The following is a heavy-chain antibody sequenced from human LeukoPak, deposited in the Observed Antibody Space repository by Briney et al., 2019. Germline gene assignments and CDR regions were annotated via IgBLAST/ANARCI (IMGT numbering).Heavy chain of an antibody. J-gene: IGHJ4*02. CDR1: GGSISSSSYY. Sequence: SETLSLTCTVSGGSISSSSYYWGWIRQPPGKGLEWIGSVYYSGSTYYNPSLKSRVTISVDTSKNQFSLKLSSVTAADTAVYYCASVGYYYDTTSYKDDYWGQGTLVTVSS. D-gene: IGHD3-22*01. CDR3: ASVGYYYDTTSYKDDY. V-gene: IGHV4-39*01. CDR2: VYYSGST.